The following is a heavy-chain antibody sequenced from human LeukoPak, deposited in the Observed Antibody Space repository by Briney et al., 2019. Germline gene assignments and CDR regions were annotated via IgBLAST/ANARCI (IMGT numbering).Heavy chain of an antibody. D-gene: IGHD4-17*01. CDR3: ARLFYGDYLLYFDY. Sequence: SETLSLTCTVSGGPISSYYWSWIRQPPGKGLEWIGYIYYSGSTNYNPSLKSRVTISVDTSKNQFSLKLSSVTAADTAVYYCARLFYGDYLLYFDYWGQGTLVTVSS. CDR2: IYYSGST. CDR1: GGPISSYY. J-gene: IGHJ4*02. V-gene: IGHV4-59*01.